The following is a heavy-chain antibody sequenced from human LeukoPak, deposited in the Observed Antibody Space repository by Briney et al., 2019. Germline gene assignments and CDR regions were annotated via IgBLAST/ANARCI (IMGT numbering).Heavy chain of an antibody. D-gene: IGHD2-2*02. J-gene: IGHJ6*04. V-gene: IGHV3-21*01. CDR1: GFTFSSYS. CDR3: ARDEYCSSTSCYTISGYYYYGMDV. CDR2: ISSSSSYI. Sequence: GGSLRLSCAASGFTFSSYSMNWVRQAPGKGLEWVSSISSSSSYIYCADSVKGRFTISRDNAKNSLYLQMNSLRAEDTAVYYCARDEYCSSTSCYTISGYYYYGMDVWGKGTTVTVSS.